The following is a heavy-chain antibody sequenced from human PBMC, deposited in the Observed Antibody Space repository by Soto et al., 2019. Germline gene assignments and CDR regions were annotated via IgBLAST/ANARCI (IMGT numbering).Heavy chain of an antibody. CDR3: ARGTAFNYLSMDV. Sequence: GGSLRLSCAASGFTFSSYEMNWVRQAPGKGLEWVSYISSSGSTIYYADSVKGRFTIFRDNAKNSLYLQMNSLRAEDTAVYYCARGTAFNYLSMDVWGQGTTVTVSS. D-gene: IGHD3-10*01. V-gene: IGHV3-48*03. CDR2: ISSSGSTI. J-gene: IGHJ6*02. CDR1: GFTFSSYE.